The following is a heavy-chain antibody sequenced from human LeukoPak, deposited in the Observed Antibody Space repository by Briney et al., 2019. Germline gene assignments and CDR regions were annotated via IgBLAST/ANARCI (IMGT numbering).Heavy chain of an antibody. J-gene: IGHJ4*02. D-gene: IGHD5-12*01. V-gene: IGHV3-33*01. CDR2: IWYDGSNK. Sequence: PGRSLRLSCAASGFTFSTYGMHWVRPAPGKGLEWVAVIWYDGSNKYYIDSVRGRFTISRDNSRNTLYLQMNSLRAEDTAVYYCARGFDSGYDFGYWGQGTLVTVSS. CDR1: GFTFSTYG. CDR3: ARGFDSGYDFGY.